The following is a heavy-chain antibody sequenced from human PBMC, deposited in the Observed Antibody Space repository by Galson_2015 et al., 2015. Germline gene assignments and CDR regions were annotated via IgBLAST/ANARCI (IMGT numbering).Heavy chain of an antibody. Sequence: SLRLSCAASGFTFSGHAMHWVRQAPGKGLEWVTHIWYDGSNKYYSDSVKGRFSVSRDNSKNTVYLQMNSLRAEDTAVYYCARDGQQLASYAFDIWGQGTMVTVSS. CDR2: IWYDGSNK. J-gene: IGHJ3*02. CDR1: GFTFSGHA. V-gene: IGHV3-33*01. D-gene: IGHD6-13*01. CDR3: ARDGQQLASYAFDI.